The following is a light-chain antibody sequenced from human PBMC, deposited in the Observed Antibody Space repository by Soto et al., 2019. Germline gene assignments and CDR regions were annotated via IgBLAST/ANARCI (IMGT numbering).Light chain of an antibody. V-gene: IGKV1-39*01. Sequence: DIQITQSPSSLSTSVGDRVTIPCRTSQSVSTYLNWYQQRPGKAPKLLIYAASSLESGVPSRFSGSGSGTDFTLTISSLQPEDFATYYCQQSYSTLPAFGPGTKVDIK. J-gene: IGKJ3*01. CDR3: QQSYSTLPA. CDR1: QSVSTY. CDR2: AAS.